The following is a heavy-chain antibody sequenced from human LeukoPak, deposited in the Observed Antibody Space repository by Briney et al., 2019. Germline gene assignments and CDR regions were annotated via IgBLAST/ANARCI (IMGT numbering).Heavy chain of an antibody. V-gene: IGHV3-48*04. CDR3: ARDGGLLWFGELFYYYYGMDV. CDR1: GFTFSSYS. CDR2: ISSSSSTI. J-gene: IGHJ6*02. D-gene: IGHD3-10*01. Sequence: GGSLRLSCGVSGFTFSSYSLNWVRQAPGKGLEWVSYISSSSSTIYYADSVKGRFTISRDNAKNSLYLQMNSLRAEDTAVYYCARDGGLLWFGELFYYYYGMDVWGQGTTVTVSS.